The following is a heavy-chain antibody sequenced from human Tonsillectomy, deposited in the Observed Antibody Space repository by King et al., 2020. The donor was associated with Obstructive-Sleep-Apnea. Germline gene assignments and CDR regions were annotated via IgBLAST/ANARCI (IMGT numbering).Heavy chain of an antibody. J-gene: IGHJ6*02. D-gene: IGHD4-23*01. V-gene: IGHV3-30-3*01. CDR2: ISYDGSNK. CDR3: ARDSGNDRGIYYHYGMDV. CDR1: GFTFSSYA. Sequence: HVQLVESGGGVVQPGRSLRLSCAASGFTFSSYAMHWVRQAPGKGLEWVTFISYDGSNKYYADSVKGRFTISRDNSKNTLYLQMNSLRAEDTAVYYCARDSGNDRGIYYHYGMDVWGQGTTVTVSS.